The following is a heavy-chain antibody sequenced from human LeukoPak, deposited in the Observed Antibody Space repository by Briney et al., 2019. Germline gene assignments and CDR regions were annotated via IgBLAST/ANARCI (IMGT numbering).Heavy chain of an antibody. CDR2: IYHSGST. CDR3: ASANSIVRNAFDI. D-gene: IGHD1-26*01. CDR1: GGSISSSNW. J-gene: IGHJ3*02. Sequence: NPAGTLSLTCAVSGGSISSSNWWRWVRQPPGKGLEWIGEIYHSGSTNYNPSLKSRVTISVDKSKNQFSLKLSSVTAADTAVYYCASANSIVRNAFDIWGQGTMVTVSS. V-gene: IGHV4-4*02.